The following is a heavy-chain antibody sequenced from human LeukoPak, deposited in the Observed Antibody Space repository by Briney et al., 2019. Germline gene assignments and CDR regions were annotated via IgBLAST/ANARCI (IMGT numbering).Heavy chain of an antibody. CDR1: GFTFSSYA. CDR2: ISGSGGST. D-gene: IGHD2-15*01. J-gene: IGHJ4*02. V-gene: IGHV3-23*01. Sequence: PGGSLRLSCAAPGFTFSSYAMSWVRQAPGKGLEWVSAISGSGGSTYYADSVKGRFTISRDNSKNTLYLQMNSLRAEDTAVYYSAKDRPYYRVAATFDYWGQGTLVTVSS. CDR3: AKDRPYYRVAATFDY.